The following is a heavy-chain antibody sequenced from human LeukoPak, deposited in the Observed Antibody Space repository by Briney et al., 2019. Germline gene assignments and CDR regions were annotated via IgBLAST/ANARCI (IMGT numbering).Heavy chain of an antibody. V-gene: IGHV3-15*01. CDR2: IKSEGEGATT. Sequence: GGSLRLSCVSSGFTIGTAWMSWVRQAPGKGLEWLGHIKSEGEGATTDYAAPANGRFAISRDDSKNMIYLQVSSLKIDDTAIYYCIAHFPYFYGFDVWGKGTTVTVSS. J-gene: IGHJ6*04. D-gene: IGHD3-3*02. CDR1: GFTIGTAW. CDR3: IAHFPYFYGFDV.